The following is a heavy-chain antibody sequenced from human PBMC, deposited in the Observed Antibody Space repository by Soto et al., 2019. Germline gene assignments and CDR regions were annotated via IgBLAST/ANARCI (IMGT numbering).Heavy chain of an antibody. CDR3: ARALGIQRTAFDI. CDR1: GGFIGSGDYY. J-gene: IGHJ3*02. V-gene: IGHV4-30-4*01. Sequence: QVQLQESGPGLVKSSQTLSLTCFVSGGFIGSGDYYWSWIRQPPGKGLEWTGCIHYSGSTHYSPSLKRRATISVDTSKNQFSLKLSSVTAADTAVYYCARALGIQRTAFDIWGQGTMVTVSS. D-gene: IGHD1-1*01. CDR2: IHYSGST.